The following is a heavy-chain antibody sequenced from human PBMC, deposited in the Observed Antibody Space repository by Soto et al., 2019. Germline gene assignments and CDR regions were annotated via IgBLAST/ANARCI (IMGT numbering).Heavy chain of an antibody. J-gene: IGHJ6*04. V-gene: IGHV3-33*01. CDR3: ASFGDEVAATLSSSGGYIRNYYYYYGMDV. CDR2: IWYDGSNK. CDR1: GFTFSSYG. Sequence: GGSLRLSCAASGFTFSSYGMHWVRQAPGKGLEWVAVIWYDGSNKYYADSVKGRFTISRDNSKNTLYLQMNSLRAEDTAVYYCASFGDEVAATLSSSGGYIRNYYYYYGMDVWGKGTTVTVSS. D-gene: IGHD2-15*01.